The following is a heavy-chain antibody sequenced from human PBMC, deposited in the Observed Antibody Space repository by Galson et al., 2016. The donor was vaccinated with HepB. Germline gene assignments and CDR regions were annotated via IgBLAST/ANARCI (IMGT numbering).Heavy chain of an antibody. V-gene: IGHV3-33*03. CDR3: VQDYNTGWSYFHH. CDR2: IWSDGSNE. Sequence: SLRLSCAASGFTFSSYGMHWVRQAPGKGLEWVAVIWSDGSNEYYTDSVKGRFTISRDKSKNTVFLQMKSLRADDTALYHCVQDYNTGWSYFHHWGQGTLVTVSS. CDR1: GFTFSSYG. D-gene: IGHD6-19*01. J-gene: IGHJ4*02.